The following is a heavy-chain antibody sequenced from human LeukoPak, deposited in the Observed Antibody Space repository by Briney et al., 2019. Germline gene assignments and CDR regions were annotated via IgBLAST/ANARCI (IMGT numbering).Heavy chain of an antibody. CDR2: TSYDGSNK. V-gene: IGHV3-30-3*01. Sequence: GGSLRLSCAASGFTFNSYAMHWVRQAPGKGLEWVAVTSYDGSNKYYADSVKGRFTISRDNSKNTLYLQMNSLRAEDTAVYYCARGLFGETRQRYYYGMDVWGQGTTVTVSS. CDR1: GFTFNSYA. D-gene: IGHD3-10*02. J-gene: IGHJ6*02. CDR3: ARGLFGETRQRYYYGMDV.